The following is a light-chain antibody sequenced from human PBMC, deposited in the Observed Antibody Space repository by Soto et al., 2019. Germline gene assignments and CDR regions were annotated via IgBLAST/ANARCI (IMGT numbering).Light chain of an antibody. CDR1: SSDIGYYDY. J-gene: IGLJ1*01. CDR2: EVN. V-gene: IGLV2-14*01. Sequence: QSVLTQPASVSGSPGQSITISCTGTSSDIGYYDYVSWYQHHSGKAPKLIIYEVNNRPSGVSNRFSGSKSVNTASLTISGLQAEDEADYYCSSYTSSSTYVFGTGTKVTV. CDR3: SSYTSSSTYV.